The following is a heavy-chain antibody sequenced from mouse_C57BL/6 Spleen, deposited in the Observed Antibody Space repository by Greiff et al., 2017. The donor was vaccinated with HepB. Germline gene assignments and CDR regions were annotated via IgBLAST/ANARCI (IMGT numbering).Heavy chain of an antibody. J-gene: IGHJ1*03. Sequence: EVQRVESGGDLVKPGGSLKLSCAASGFTFTSYGMSWVRQTPDKRLEWVATISSGGSYTYYPDSVKGRFTISRDNAKNTLYLQMSSLKSEDTAMYYCARQTSTTGSRRGWYFDVWGTGTTVTVSS. D-gene: IGHD1-1*01. CDR2: ISSGGSYT. CDR1: GFTFTSYG. V-gene: IGHV5-6*01. CDR3: ARQTSTTGSRRGWYFDV.